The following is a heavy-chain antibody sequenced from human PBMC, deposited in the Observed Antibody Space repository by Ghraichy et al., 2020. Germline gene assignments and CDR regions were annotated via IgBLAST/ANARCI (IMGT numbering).Heavy chain of an antibody. D-gene: IGHD3-3*01. CDR2: IYYSGST. Sequence: SETPSLTCTVSGGSISSGGYYWSWIRQHPGKGLEWIGYIYYSGSTSYNPSLKSRVTKSVDTSKNQFSLKLSSVTAADTAVYYCARRSGYIVGGMDVWGQGTTVTVSS. J-gene: IGHJ6*02. CDR3: ARRSGYIVGGMDV. V-gene: IGHV4-31*03. CDR1: GGSISSGGYY.